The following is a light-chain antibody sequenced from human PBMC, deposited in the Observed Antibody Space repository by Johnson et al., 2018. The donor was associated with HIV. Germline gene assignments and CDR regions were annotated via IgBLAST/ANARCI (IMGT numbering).Light chain of an antibody. V-gene: IGLV1-51*01. CDR1: SSNIVNIY. J-gene: IGLJ1*01. CDR2: DNH. CDR3: GTWDDSLSALYC. Sequence: QSVLTQPPSVSAAPGQKVTISCSASSSNIVNIYISWYQHLPGTAPKLLIYDNHKRPSGIPDRFSGSKSGTSDTLGITGLKTGDEADYYCGTWDDSLSALYCLGTGSNVPVL.